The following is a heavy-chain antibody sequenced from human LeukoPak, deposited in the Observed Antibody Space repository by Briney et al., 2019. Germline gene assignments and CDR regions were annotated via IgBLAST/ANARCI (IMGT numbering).Heavy chain of an antibody. J-gene: IGHJ4*02. V-gene: IGHV4-34*01. Sequence: PSETLSLTCAVYGGSFSGYYWSWIRQPPGKGLEWIGEINHSGSTNYNPSLKSRVTISVDTSKNQFSLKLSSVTAADTAVYYCASARQDGYSLWSGWYYFDYWGQGTLVTVSS. CDR2: INHSGST. CDR3: ASARQDGYSLWSGWYYFDY. D-gene: IGHD5-24*01. CDR1: GGSFSGYY.